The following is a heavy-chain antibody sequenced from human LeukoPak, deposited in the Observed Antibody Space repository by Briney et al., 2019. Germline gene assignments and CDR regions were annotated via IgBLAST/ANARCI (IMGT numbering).Heavy chain of an antibody. J-gene: IGHJ4*02. CDR3: ARVPYYDSSGYDN. CDR2: ISPSGGST. D-gene: IGHD3-22*01. CDR1: GYTFTSYY. V-gene: IGHV1-46*01. Sequence: ASVKISCKASGYTFTSYYIHWVRQAPGQGLEWMGAISPSGGSTTYAQKFQGRVTMTRDTSTSTVYMELSSLTSEDTAVYYCARVPYYDSSGYDNWGQGTLVTVSS.